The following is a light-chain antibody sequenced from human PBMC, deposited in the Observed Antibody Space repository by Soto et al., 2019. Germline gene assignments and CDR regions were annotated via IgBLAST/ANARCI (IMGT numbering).Light chain of an antibody. CDR1: SMDVGGYNY. CDR2: EVS. CDR3: SSYAGSNIDVV. Sequence: QSALTQPPSASGSPGQSVTISCTGTSMDVGGYNYVSWYHQHPGKAPKLMIYEVSKRPSGVPDRFSGSKSGNTASLTVSGLQAEDEADYYCSSYAGSNIDVVFGGGTKPTVL. J-gene: IGLJ2*01. V-gene: IGLV2-8*01.